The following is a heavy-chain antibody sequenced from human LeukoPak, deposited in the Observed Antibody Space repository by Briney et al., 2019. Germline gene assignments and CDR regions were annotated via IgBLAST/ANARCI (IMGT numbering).Heavy chain of an antibody. J-gene: IGHJ4*02. CDR3: ATKQWLAPPPDS. V-gene: IGHV3-74*01. D-gene: IGHD6-19*01. Sequence: GGSLRLSCAASGFTFTSYAMSWVRQAPGKGLESVSRINTDGTVTTYADSVKGRFTVSRDNADNTMFLQMNSVRDEDTAVYYCATKQWLAPPPDSWGQGTPVTVSS. CDR2: INTDGTVT. CDR1: GFTFTSYA.